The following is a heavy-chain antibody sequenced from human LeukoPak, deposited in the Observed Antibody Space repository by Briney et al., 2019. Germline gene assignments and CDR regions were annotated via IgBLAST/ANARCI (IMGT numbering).Heavy chain of an antibody. CDR3: ARSGYSYGLVDY. D-gene: IGHD5-18*01. Sequence: SESLSLTCTVSGGSISRDFWSGIRQPPGRGGEWIGYIYYSGDTNYNPSHKSRVTISVDTSKNQFSLKLSSVTAADTAVYYCARSGYSYGLVDYWGQGTLVTVSS. J-gene: IGHJ4*02. CDR2: IYYSGDT. V-gene: IGHV4-59*01. CDR1: GGSISRDF.